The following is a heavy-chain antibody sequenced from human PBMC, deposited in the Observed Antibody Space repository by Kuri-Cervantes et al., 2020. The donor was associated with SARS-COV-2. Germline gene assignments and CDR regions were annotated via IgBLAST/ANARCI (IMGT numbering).Heavy chain of an antibody. D-gene: IGHD3-22*01. CDR3: ARGSSGYYYFDY. CDR2: IWYDGSNK. Sequence: GESLKISCAASGFTVSSNYMSWVRQAPGKGLEWVAVIWYDGSNKYYADSVKGRFTISRDNSKNTLYLQMNSLRAEETAVYYCARGSSGYYYFDYWGQGTLVTVSS. V-gene: IGHV3-33*08. CDR1: GFTVSSNY. J-gene: IGHJ4*02.